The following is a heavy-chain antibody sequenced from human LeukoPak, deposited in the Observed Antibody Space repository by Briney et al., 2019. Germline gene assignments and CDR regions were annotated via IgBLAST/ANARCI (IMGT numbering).Heavy chain of an antibody. CDR3: VREGAVALKHFDL. CDR2: MRPTDAYT. CDR1: GFSLTNNY. Sequence: ASVNVSCKAFGFSLTNNYMHWVRQAPGQGLEWMGYMRPTDAYTGYAPKFQGRVTVTRDTSTNTLYMELSSLGSDDTAVYYCVREGAVALKHFDLWGQGTLLTVSS. V-gene: IGHV1-46*01. D-gene: IGHD6-19*01. J-gene: IGHJ4*02.